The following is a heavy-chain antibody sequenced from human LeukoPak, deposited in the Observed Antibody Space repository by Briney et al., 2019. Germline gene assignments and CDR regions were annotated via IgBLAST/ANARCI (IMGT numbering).Heavy chain of an antibody. CDR1: GFTFSSYA. V-gene: IGHV3-64*01. D-gene: IGHD3-22*01. CDR2: ISSNGGST. CDR3: ARALTFYYSDAFDI. Sequence: GGSLRLSCAASGFTFSSYAMHWVRQAPGKGLEYVSTISSNGGSTYYANSVKGRFTISRDNSKNTLYLQMGSLRDEDMAVYYCARALTFYYSDAFDIWGQGAMVTVSS. J-gene: IGHJ3*02.